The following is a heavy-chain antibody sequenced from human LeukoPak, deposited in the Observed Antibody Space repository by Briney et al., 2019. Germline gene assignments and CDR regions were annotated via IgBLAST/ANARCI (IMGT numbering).Heavy chain of an antibody. V-gene: IGHV4-34*01. CDR2: INHSGST. J-gene: IGHJ4*02. D-gene: IGHD6-19*01. Sequence: SETLSLTCTVSGGSISSYYWSWIRQPPGKGLEWIGEINHSGSTNYNPSPKSRVTISVDTSKNQFSLKLSSVTAADTAVYYCARRGGHIAVAGSLDYWGQGTLVTVSS. CDR1: GGSISSYY. CDR3: ARRGGHIAVAGSLDY.